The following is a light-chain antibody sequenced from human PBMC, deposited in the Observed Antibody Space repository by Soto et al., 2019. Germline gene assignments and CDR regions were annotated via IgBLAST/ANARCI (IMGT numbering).Light chain of an antibody. CDR3: QQSYSTPVT. V-gene: IGKV1-5*01. Sequence: DIHMTQSHSPLSASVGDRVTITCRASQSISSWLAWYQQKPGKAPKLLIYDASSLESGVPSRFSGSGSGTGFTLTISSLQPEDFTTYHCQQSYSTPVTFGQGRRLEIK. CDR1: QSISSW. J-gene: IGKJ5*01. CDR2: DAS.